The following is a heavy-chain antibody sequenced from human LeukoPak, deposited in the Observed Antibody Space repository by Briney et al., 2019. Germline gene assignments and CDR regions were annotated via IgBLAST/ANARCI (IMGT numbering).Heavy chain of an antibody. CDR3: ATVGPTVAGQNLDY. D-gene: IGHD6-19*01. Sequence: GGSLRLSCAASGFTVSSNYMSWVRQAPGKGLEWVSVIYSGGSTYYADSVKGRFTISRDNSKNTLYLQMNSLRVEDTAVYYCATVGPTVAGQNLDYWGQGTLVTVSS. V-gene: IGHV3-53*01. J-gene: IGHJ4*02. CDR2: IYSGGST. CDR1: GFTVSSNY.